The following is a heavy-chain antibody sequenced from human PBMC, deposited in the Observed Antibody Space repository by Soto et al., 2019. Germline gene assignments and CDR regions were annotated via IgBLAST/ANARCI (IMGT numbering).Heavy chain of an antibody. CDR3: AYNRWGPRSF. D-gene: IGHD2-15*01. Sequence: SPPMVNATQTLTLTWPFSGFSLSTSGVGESWIRQPPGKALEWLARIHWNDDKYYRPSLESRLTISKATSKKQVVLTMTNMEPVDPAPNYFAYNRWGPRSFWG. CDR2: IHWNDDK. V-gene: IGHV2-5*01. CDR1: GFSLSTSGVG. J-gene: IGHJ2*01.